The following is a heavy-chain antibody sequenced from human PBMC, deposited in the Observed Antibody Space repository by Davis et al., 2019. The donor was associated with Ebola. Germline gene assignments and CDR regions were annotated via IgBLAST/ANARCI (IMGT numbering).Heavy chain of an antibody. J-gene: IGHJ4*02. Sequence: AASVKVSCKASGYTFTSYGISWVRQAPGQGLEWMGWISAYNGNTNYAQKLQGRVTMTTDTSTSTAYMELRSLRSDDTAVYYCARDPGGMSVARFDYWGQGTLVTVSS. CDR3: ARDPGGMSVARFDY. D-gene: IGHD3-16*01. CDR2: ISAYNGNT. CDR1: GYTFTSYG. V-gene: IGHV1-18*01.